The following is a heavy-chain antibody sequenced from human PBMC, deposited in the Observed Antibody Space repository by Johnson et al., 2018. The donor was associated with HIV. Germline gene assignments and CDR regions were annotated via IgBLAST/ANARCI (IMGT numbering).Heavy chain of an antibody. CDR2: ISYDGSDQ. V-gene: IGHV3-30*14. J-gene: IGHJ3*02. CDR3: ARGLGSRSAFDI. Sequence: VQLVESGGGVVQPGRSLRLSCAASGFTFSAHAMHWVRQAPGKGLEWVAVISYDGSDQYYADSVKGRFTISRDNSKNTLYLQMNSVRAEDTAVYYCARGLGSRSAFDIWGQGTMVTVSS. CDR1: GFTFSAHA. D-gene: IGHD2-2*01.